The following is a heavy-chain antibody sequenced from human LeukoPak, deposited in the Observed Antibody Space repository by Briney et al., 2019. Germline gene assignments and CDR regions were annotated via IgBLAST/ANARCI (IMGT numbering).Heavy chain of an antibody. CDR1: GFTFSSYG. CDR3: ARAVAGTGFFDY. D-gene: IGHD6-19*01. CDR2: IRYDGGNK. J-gene: IGHJ4*02. V-gene: IGHV3-30*02. Sequence: GGSLRLSCAASGFTFSSYGMHWVRQAPGKGLEWVAFIRYDGGNKYYADSVKGRFTISRDNAKNSLYLQMNSLGAEDTAVYYCARAVAGTGFFDYWGQGTLVTVSS.